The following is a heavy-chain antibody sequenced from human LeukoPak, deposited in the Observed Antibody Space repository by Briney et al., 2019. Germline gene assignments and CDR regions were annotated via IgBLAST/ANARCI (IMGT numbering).Heavy chain of an antibody. D-gene: IGHD6-19*01. CDR1: GFTFSSYW. Sequence: PGGSLRLSFAAPGFTFSSYWMYWVRQAPGKGLIWVSRITSDGSSTSYADSVKGRFTISRDNAKNTLYLQMNSLRAEDTAVYYCARGSAKGGRGLQWLVQGVNDYWGQGTLVTVSS. CDR2: ITSDGSST. V-gene: IGHV3-74*01. J-gene: IGHJ4*02. CDR3: ARGSAKGGRGLQWLVQGVNDY.